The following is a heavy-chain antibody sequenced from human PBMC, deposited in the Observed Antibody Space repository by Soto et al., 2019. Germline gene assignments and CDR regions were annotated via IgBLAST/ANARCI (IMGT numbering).Heavy chain of an antibody. J-gene: IGHJ5*02. D-gene: IGHD6-13*01. CDR2: IYYSGST. V-gene: IGHV4-31*03. CDR3: ARGYSSSWINLDP. Sequence: PSETLSLTCTVSGGSISSGGYYWSWIRQHPGKGLEWIGYIYYSGSTYYNPSLKSRVTISVDTSKNQFSLKLSSVTAADTAVYYCARGYSSSWINLDPWGQGTLVTVSS. CDR1: GGSISSGGYY.